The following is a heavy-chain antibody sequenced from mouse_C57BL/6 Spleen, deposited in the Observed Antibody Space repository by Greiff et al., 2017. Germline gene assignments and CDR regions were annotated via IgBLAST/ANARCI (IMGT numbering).Heavy chain of an antibody. V-gene: IGHV14-4*01. CDR2: IDPENGDT. CDR1: GFNIKDDY. CDR3: TTYSYGSYRGVFDY. D-gene: IGHD1-1*02. Sequence: EVQLQQSGAELVRPGASVKLSCTASGFNIKDDYMHWVKQRPEQGLEWIGWIDPENGDTEYASKFQGKATITADTSSNTAYLQLSRLTSEYTAVYYWTTYSYGSYRGVFDYWGQGTTLTVSS. J-gene: IGHJ2*01.